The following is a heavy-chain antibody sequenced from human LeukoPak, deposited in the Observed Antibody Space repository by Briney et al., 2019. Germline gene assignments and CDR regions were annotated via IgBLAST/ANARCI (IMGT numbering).Heavy chain of an antibody. CDR2: IYSGGTT. Sequence: GGSLRLSCAVSGFTVSGNYMSWVRQAPGKGLEWVSLIYSGGTTYYADSVKGRFTISRDSSKNTLYLQMNSLRAEDTAVYYCAKGDVAVTAMNYFDYWGQGTLVTVSS. J-gene: IGHJ4*02. CDR1: GFTVSGNY. D-gene: IGHD2-21*02. CDR3: AKGDVAVTAMNYFDY. V-gene: IGHV3-53*01.